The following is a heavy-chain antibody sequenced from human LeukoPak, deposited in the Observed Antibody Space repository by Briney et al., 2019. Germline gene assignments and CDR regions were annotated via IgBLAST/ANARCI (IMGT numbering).Heavy chain of an antibody. J-gene: IGHJ5*02. Sequence: GASVKVSFKSSGYTFTRYGIGWVRQAPGQRLEWMGWISAYSGHTNYTQKLQGRVIMTTDTSTSTAYMELRSLRTDDTAVYYCATVVGYCSGGSCRSFKWFDPWGQGTLVTVSS. V-gene: IGHV1-18*01. CDR2: ISAYSGHT. CDR3: ATVVGYCSGGSCRSFKWFDP. D-gene: IGHD2-15*01. CDR1: GYTFTRYG.